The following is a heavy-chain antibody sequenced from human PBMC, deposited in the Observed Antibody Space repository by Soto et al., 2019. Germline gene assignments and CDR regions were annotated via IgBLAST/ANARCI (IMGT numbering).Heavy chain of an antibody. Sequence: QVQLVQSGAEVKKPGSSVKVSCKASGGTFKNYAIRWVRQAPGQGLEWMGGIIPIFDTPDYAQKFQGRVTITADKSRTIVYMELSSLRSEDTAVCYCARGPPRRDGYNTNWGQGTLVTVSS. D-gene: IGHD2-8*01. V-gene: IGHV1-69*06. CDR3: ARGPPRRDGYNTN. CDR1: GGTFKNYA. J-gene: IGHJ4*02. CDR2: IIPIFDTP.